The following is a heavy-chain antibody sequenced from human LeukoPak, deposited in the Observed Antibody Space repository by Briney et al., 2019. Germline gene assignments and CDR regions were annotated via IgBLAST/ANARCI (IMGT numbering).Heavy chain of an antibody. CDR3: AVDYVWGSYLD. J-gene: IGHJ4*02. D-gene: IGHD3-16*02. Sequence: GALRLSCAASGFTSSSYSMNWVRQAPGKGLEWVSSISSSSSYIYYADSVKGRFTISRDNAKNSLYLQMNSLRAEDTAVYYCAVDYVWGSYLDWGQGTLVTVSS. CDR2: ISSSSSYI. V-gene: IGHV3-21*01. CDR1: GFTSSSYS.